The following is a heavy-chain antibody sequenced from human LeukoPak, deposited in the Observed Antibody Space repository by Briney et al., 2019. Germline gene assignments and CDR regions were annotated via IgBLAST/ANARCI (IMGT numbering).Heavy chain of an antibody. V-gene: IGHV4-34*01. CDR3: ARRRSGSPSYWAYYYGMDV. CDR1: GGSFSGYY. Sequence: SETLSLTCAVYGGSFSGYYWSWIRQPPGKGLEWIGEINHSGSTNYNPSLKSRVTISVDTSKNQFSLKLSSVTAADTAVYYCARRRSGSPSYWAYYYGMDVWGQGTTVTVSS. D-gene: IGHD6-6*01. CDR2: INHSGST. J-gene: IGHJ6*02.